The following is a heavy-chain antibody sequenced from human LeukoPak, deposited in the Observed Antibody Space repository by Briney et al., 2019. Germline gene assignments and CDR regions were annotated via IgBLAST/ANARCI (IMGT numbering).Heavy chain of an antibody. D-gene: IGHD1-26*01. J-gene: IGHJ5*02. CDR2: VHSSGGVI. Sequence: ASVKVSCKASGNTXTSDYMNGVRQAPGQGLEWMGIVHSSGGVIKYAQEFQDRVTVTRDPSTSTIYMELSSLRSEDTAVYYCVGSSHQRNWFDPRGQGTLVIVSS. V-gene: IGHV1-46*01. CDR3: VGSSHQRNWFDP. CDR1: GNTXTSDY.